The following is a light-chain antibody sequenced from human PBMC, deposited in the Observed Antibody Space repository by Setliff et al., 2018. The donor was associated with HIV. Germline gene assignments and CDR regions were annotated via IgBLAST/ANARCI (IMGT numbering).Light chain of an antibody. J-gene: IGLJ1*01. V-gene: IGLV2-23*02. CDR3: CSNTGSNTFV. Sequence: QSVLTQPASVSGSPGQSITISCTGTSSDVGTYNFVSWYQQYPGKAPKLMIYQATKRPSGVSNRFSGSKSGNTASLTISGLQAEDEADYYCCSNTGSNTFVFGSGTKV. CDR2: QAT. CDR1: SSDVGTYNF.